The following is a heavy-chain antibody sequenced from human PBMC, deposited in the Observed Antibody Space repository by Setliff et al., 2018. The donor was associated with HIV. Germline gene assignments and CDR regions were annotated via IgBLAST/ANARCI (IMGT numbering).Heavy chain of an antibody. CDR3: ARDSVITVDRGGAGSAFDL. V-gene: IGHV7-4-1*02. J-gene: IGHJ3*01. CDR1: GYTFSDYY. D-gene: IGHD7-27*01. CDR2: INTNTVNP. Sequence: ASVKVSCKASGYTFSDYYMHRVRQVPGRGLQWLGWINTNTVNPAAAQVFTGRYVFSFDISVSTAYLQITSLETEDTAMYFCARDSVITVDRGGAGSAFDLWGQGTMVTVSS.